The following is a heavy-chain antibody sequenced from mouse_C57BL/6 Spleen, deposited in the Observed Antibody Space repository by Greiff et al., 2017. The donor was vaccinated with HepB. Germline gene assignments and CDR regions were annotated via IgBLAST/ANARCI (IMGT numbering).Heavy chain of an antibody. Sequence: QVQLKQPGAELVRPGTSVKLSCKASGYTFTSYWMHWVKQRPGQGLEWIGVIDPSDSYTNYNQKFKGKATLTVDTSSSTAYMQLSSLTSEDSAVYYCARNDYDEGFNYWGQGTTLTVSS. V-gene: IGHV1-59*01. CDR2: IDPSDSYT. CDR1: GYTFTSYW. D-gene: IGHD2-4*01. J-gene: IGHJ2*01. CDR3: ARNDYDEGFNY.